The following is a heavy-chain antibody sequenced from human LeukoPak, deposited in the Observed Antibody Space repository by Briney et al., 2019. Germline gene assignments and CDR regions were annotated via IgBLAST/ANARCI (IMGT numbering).Heavy chain of an antibody. J-gene: IGHJ4*02. CDR2: ISGSGGST. D-gene: IGHD3-9*01. CDR3: AKGEWSLTGDLDY. Sequence: PGGSLRLSCAASGFTFSSYAMSWVRPAPGKGLEWVSAISGSGGSTYYADSVEGRFTISRDNSKNTLYLQMNSLRAEDTAVYYCAKGEWSLTGDLDYWGQGTLVTVSS. CDR1: GFTFSSYA. V-gene: IGHV3-23*01.